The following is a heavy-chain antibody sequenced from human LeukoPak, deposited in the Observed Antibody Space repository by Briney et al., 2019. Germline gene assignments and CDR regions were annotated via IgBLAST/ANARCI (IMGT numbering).Heavy chain of an antibody. D-gene: IGHD3-10*01. CDR2: IYYSGST. Sequence: SETLSLTCTVSGGSISSGDYYWSWIRQPPGKGLEWIGYIYYSGSTYYNPSLKSRVTISVDTSKNQFPLKLSSVTAADTAVYYCAGSPARGVTDLFDYWGQGTLVTVSS. CDR1: GGSISSGDYY. J-gene: IGHJ4*02. CDR3: AGSPARGVTDLFDY. V-gene: IGHV4-30-4*01.